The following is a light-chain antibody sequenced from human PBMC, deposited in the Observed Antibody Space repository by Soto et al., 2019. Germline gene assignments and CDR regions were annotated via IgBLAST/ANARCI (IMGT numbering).Light chain of an antibody. Sequence: DIQMTQSPSTLSASVGDRVTITCRASQSISSWLAWYQQKPGKAPNLLIYTASSLESGVPSRFSGSRSGTEFTLTISSLQPDDFATYYCQQYESYPLTFGGGTKVEIK. V-gene: IGKV1-5*03. CDR1: QSISSW. CDR3: QQYESYPLT. CDR2: TAS. J-gene: IGKJ4*01.